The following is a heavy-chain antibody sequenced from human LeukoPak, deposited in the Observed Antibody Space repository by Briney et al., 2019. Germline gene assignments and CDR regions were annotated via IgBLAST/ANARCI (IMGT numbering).Heavy chain of an antibody. CDR3: ARFLGRITISGVVPYGMDV. V-gene: IGHV3-53*04. J-gene: IGHJ6*02. CDR2: IYSGGNT. D-gene: IGHD3-3*01. CDR1: GFTVSSNY. Sequence: GGSLRLSCAASGFTVSSNYMTWVRQAPGKGLEWVSTIYSGGNTYYADSVKGRFTISRHSSKNTLYLQMNSLRGEDTAVYYCARFLGRITISGVVPYGMDVWGQGTTVTVSS.